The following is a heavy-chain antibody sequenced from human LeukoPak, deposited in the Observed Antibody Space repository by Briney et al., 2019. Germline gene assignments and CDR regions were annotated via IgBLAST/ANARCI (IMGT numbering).Heavy chain of an antibody. J-gene: IGHJ6*03. V-gene: IGHV3-48*01. Sequence: GGSLKLSCGASGFIFSTYSMNWVRQAPGKGLEWVSYISSSSSTIYYADSLKGRFTISRDNAKNSLYLQMNSLRAEDTAVYYCARGLASLYNWNFACMDVWGKGTTVTVSS. CDR2: ISSSSSTI. D-gene: IGHD1-7*01. CDR1: GFIFSTYS. CDR3: ARGLASLYNWNFACMDV.